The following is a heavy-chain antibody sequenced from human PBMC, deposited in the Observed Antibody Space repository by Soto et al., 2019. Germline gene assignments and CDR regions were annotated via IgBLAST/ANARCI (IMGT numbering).Heavy chain of an antibody. J-gene: IGHJ4*02. V-gene: IGHV1-18*01. D-gene: IGHD3-9*01. CDR2: ISAYNGNT. CDR1: GYTFTSYG. Sequence: ASVKVSCKASGYTFTSYGISWVRQAPGQGLEWMGWISAYNGNTNYAQKLQGRVTMTTDTSTSTAYMELRSLRSDDTAVYYCARDLEDDYILTGYYGDFDEWGQGTLVTVSS. CDR3: ARDLEDDYILTGYYGDFDE.